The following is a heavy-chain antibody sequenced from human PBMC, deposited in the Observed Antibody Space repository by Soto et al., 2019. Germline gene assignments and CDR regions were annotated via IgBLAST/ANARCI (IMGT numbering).Heavy chain of an antibody. D-gene: IGHD1-26*01. CDR3: ARESGSYYHFDY. CDR1: GFTFSSYA. J-gene: IGHJ4*02. V-gene: IGHV3-64*01. CDR2: ISSNGGST. Sequence: PGGSLRLSCAASGFTFSSYAMHWVRQAPGKGLEYVSAISSNGGSTYYANSVKGRFTISRDNSKNTPYLQMGSLRAEDMAVYYCARESGSYYHFDYWGQGTLVTVSS.